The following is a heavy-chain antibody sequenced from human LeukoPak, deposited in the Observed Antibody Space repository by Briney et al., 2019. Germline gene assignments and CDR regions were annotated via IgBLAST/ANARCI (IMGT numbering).Heavy chain of an antibody. D-gene: IGHD4-17*01. CDR1: GFTFSSYA. CDR2: ISGSGGST. CDR3: AKKNKKGDYAEGVY. V-gene: IGHV3-23*01. Sequence: GGSLRLSCAASGFTFSSYAMSWVRQAPGKGLEWVSAISGSGGSTYYADSAKGRFTISRDNSKNTLYLQMNSLRAEDTAVYYCAKKNKKGDYAEGVYWGQGTLVTVSS. J-gene: IGHJ4*02.